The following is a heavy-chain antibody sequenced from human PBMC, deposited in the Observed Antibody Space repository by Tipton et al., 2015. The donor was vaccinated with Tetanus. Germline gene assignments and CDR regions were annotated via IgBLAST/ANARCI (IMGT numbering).Heavy chain of an antibody. CDR2: INPSGGST. Sequence: QLVQSGAEVKKPGASVKVSCKASGYTFTSYYMHWVRQAPGQGLEWMGIINPSGGSTSYAQKFQGRVTMTRDTSTSTVYMELSSLRSEDTAVYYCARDTSLGDSSGWYGGDYFDYWGQGTLVTVSS. CDR3: ARDTSLGDSSGWYGGDYFDY. J-gene: IGHJ4*02. CDR1: GYTFTSYY. V-gene: IGHV1-46*01. D-gene: IGHD6-19*01.